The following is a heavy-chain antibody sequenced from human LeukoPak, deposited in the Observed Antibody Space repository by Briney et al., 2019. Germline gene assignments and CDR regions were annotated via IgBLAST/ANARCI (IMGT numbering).Heavy chain of an antibody. CDR2: IYYSGST. D-gene: IGHD2-21*02. CDR3: AVGDCGGDCSPLYYFDY. Sequence: SETLSLTCTVSGGSISSSSYYWGWIRQPPGKGLEWIGSIYYSGSTYYNPSLKSRVTISVDTSKNQFSLKLSSVTAADTAVYYCAVGDCGGDCSPLYYFDYWGQGTLVTVSS. V-gene: IGHV4-39*07. CDR1: GGSISSSSYY. J-gene: IGHJ4*02.